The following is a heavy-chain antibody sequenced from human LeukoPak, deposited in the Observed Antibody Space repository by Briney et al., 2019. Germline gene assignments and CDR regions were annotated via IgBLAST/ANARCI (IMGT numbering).Heavy chain of an antibody. J-gene: IGHJ4*02. CDR2: MSALNGNT. CDR3: ARDSALLNNGDWYGGSDY. D-gene: IGHD4-17*01. Sequence: ASVKVSCKASGYTFTNYGISWVRQAPGQGLEWMGWMSALNGNTNYQHKFQGRVTMTTDTSKNTAYMELRSLRSDDPAMYYCARDSALLNNGDWYGGSDYWGQGTLVTVSS. V-gene: IGHV1-18*01. CDR1: GYTFTNYG.